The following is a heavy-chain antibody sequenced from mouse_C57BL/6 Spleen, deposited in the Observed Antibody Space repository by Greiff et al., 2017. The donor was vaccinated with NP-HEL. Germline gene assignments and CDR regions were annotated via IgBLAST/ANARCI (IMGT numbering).Heavy chain of an antibody. Sequence: VKLMESGAELVKPGASVKLSCKASGYTFTEYTIHWVKQRSGQGLEWIGWFYPGSGSIKYNEKFKDKATLTADKSSSTVYMELSRLTSEDSAVYFCARHEDPYYYGSPFAYWGQGTLVTVSA. J-gene: IGHJ3*01. D-gene: IGHD1-1*01. CDR3: ARHEDPYYYGSPFAY. CDR2: FYPGSGSI. V-gene: IGHV1-62-2*01. CDR1: GYTFTEYT.